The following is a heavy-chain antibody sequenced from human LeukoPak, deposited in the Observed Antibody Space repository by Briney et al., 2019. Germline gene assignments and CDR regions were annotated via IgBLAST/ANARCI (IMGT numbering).Heavy chain of an antibody. J-gene: IGHJ4*02. CDR1: GFTFDTFG. CDR2: IWHDGSNK. CDR3: ARDRSTGSYFFFDY. D-gene: IGHD6-19*01. V-gene: IGHV3-33*07. Sequence: GGSLRVSCLASGFTFDTFGMYWARQAPGKGLEWVAVIWHDGSNKYYTDSVKGRFTISRDNSKNTLYLQMNSLRAEDTAVYYCARDRSTGSYFFFDYWGQGVLVTVSS.